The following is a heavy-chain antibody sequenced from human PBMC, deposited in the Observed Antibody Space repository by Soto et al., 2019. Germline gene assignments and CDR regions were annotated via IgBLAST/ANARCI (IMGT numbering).Heavy chain of an antibody. CDR3: ARERYYYHSSPVGYFDY. CDR1: GGSISTGDYY. CDR2: IYYSGST. J-gene: IGHJ4*02. D-gene: IGHD3-22*01. Sequence: PSETLSLTCTVSGGSISTGDYYWSWIRQPPGKGLQWIGYIYYSGSTHYNPSLKSRVTISVDTSKNQFSLKLSSVTAADTAVYYCARERYYYHSSPVGYFDYWGQGTLVTVSS. V-gene: IGHV4-30-4*01.